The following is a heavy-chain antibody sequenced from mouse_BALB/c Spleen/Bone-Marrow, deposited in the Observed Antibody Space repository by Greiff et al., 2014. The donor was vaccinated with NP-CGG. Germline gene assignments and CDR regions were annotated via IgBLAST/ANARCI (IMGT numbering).Heavy chain of an antibody. Sequence: VQLVESGAELVKPGASVKLSCKASGYTFTGYWMHWVKQRPGQGLEWIGEINPSNGRTNYNEKFKSMATLTVDKSSSTAYMQLSSLTSEDSAVFYCARLIDGSSYNVDFWGQGTSVTVSS. CDR3: ARLIDGSSYNVDF. J-gene: IGHJ4*01. CDR1: GYTFTGYW. V-gene: IGHV1S81*02. CDR2: INPSNGRT. D-gene: IGHD1-1*01.